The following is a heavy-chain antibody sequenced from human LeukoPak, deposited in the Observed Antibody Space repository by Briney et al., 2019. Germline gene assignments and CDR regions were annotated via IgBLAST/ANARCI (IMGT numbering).Heavy chain of an antibody. V-gene: IGHV4-39*01. J-gene: IGHJ4*02. D-gene: IGHD3-9*01. CDR1: GGSISSSSYY. CDR2: IYYSGST. CDR3: ARHAPNYADILPGYGAFDY. Sequence: SETLSLTCTVSGGSISSSSYYWGWIRQPPGKGLEWIGSIYYSGSTYYNPSLKSRVTISVDTSKNQFSLKLSPVTAADTAVYYCARHAPNYADILPGYGAFDYWGQGTPVTVSS.